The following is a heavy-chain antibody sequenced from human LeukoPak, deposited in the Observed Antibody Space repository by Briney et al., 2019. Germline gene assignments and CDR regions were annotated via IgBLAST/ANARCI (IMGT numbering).Heavy chain of an antibody. Sequence: PGGSLRLSCAASGFTFSSYAMSWVRQAPGKGLEWVSAISGSGGSTYYADSVKGRFTISRDNSKNTLYLQMNSLRAEDTAVYYCAKEAPAYCGGDCYHCGYFDLWGRGTLVTVSS. V-gene: IGHV3-23*01. CDR2: ISGSGGST. CDR1: GFTFSSYA. J-gene: IGHJ2*01. D-gene: IGHD2-21*02. CDR3: AKEAPAYCGGDCYHCGYFDL.